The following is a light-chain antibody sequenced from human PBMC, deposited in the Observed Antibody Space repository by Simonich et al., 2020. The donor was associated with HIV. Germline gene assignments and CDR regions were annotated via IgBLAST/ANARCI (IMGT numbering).Light chain of an antibody. J-gene: IGKJ4*01. CDR2: GAS. CDR3: LQDYTYPLT. CDR1: QSVNSN. Sequence: EIVMTQSPATLSVSPGERPTLSCRASQSVNSNLAWYQQRPGQAPRLLIYGASTRATGIPARFSGSGSGTEFTLTISSLQPEDFATYYCLQDYTYPLTFGGGTKVEI. V-gene: IGKV3-15*01.